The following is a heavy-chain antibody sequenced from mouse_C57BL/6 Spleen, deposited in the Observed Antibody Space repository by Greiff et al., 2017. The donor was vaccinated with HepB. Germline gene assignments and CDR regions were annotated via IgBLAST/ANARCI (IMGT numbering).Heavy chain of an antibody. CDR3: ARGQLFDY. J-gene: IGHJ2*01. CDR2: ISSGSSTI. CDR1: GFTFSDYG. D-gene: IGHD3-3*01. Sequence: EVQLQESGGGLVKPGGSLKLSCAASGFTFSDYGMHWVRQAPEKGLEWVAYISSGSSTIYYAHTVKGRFTISRDNAKNTLFLQMTSLRSEDTAMYYCARGQLFDYWGQGTTLTVSS. V-gene: IGHV5-17*01.